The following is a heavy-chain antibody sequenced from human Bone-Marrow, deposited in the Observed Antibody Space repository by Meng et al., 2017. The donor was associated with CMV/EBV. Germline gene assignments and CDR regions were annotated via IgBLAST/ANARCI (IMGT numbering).Heavy chain of an antibody. D-gene: IGHD3-16*02. CDR2: IYSGGST. Sequence: GGSLRLSCAASGFTVSSNYMSWVRQAAGKGLEWVSVIYSGGSTYYADSVKARFTISRDNSKNTLYLQMNSLRAEDTAVYYCARHYRRGYYYYGMDVWGQGTTVTVSS. V-gene: IGHV3-66*02. CDR3: ARHYRRGYYYYGMDV. J-gene: IGHJ6*02. CDR1: GFTVSSNY.